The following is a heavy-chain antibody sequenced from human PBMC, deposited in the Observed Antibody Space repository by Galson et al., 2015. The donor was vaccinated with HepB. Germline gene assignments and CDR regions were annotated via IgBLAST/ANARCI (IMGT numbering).Heavy chain of an antibody. Sequence: SLRLSCAASGFTFSSYSMNWVRQAPGKGLEWVSSISSSSSYIYYADSVKGRFTISRDNAKNSLYLQMNSLRAEDTAVYYCARYHGGATLNDFWGQGTLVPVSS. D-gene: IGHD1-26*01. J-gene: IGHJ4*02. CDR3: ARYHGGATLNDF. CDR1: GFTFSSYS. CDR2: ISSSSSYI. V-gene: IGHV3-21*01.